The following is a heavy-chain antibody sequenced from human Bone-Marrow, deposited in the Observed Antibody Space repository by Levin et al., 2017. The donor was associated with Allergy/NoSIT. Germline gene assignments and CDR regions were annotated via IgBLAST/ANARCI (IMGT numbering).Heavy chain of an antibody. D-gene: IGHD2-2*01. CDR3: ARAPDIVVVPAVLTMDYYYYGMDG. V-gene: IGHV3-33*01. Sequence: GGSLRLSCAASGFTFSSYGMHWVRQAPGKGLEWVAVIWYDGSNKYYADSVKGRFTISRDNSKNTLYLQMNSLRAEDTAVYYCARAPDIVVVPAVLTMDYYYYGMDGWGQGTTVTVSS. J-gene: IGHJ6*02. CDR1: GFTFSSYG. CDR2: IWYDGSNK.